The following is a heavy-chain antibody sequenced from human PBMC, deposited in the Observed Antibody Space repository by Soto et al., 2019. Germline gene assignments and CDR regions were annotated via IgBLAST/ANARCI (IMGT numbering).Heavy chain of an antibody. V-gene: IGHV3-30-3*01. CDR3: ARVPSSSGRAHFDY. D-gene: IGHD2-15*01. Sequence: QVQLVESGGGVVQPGRSLRLSCAASGFTFSSYAMHWVRQAPGKGLEWVAVISYDGSNKYYADSVKGRFTISRDNSKNTLYLQMNSLRAEDPAVDYCARVPSSSGRAHFDYWGQGTLVTVSS. CDR2: ISYDGSNK. CDR1: GFTFSSYA. J-gene: IGHJ4*02.